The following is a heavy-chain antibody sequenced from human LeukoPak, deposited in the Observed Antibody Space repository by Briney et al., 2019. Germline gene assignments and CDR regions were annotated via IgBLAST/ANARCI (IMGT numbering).Heavy chain of an antibody. D-gene: IGHD1-26*01. CDR2: IYYSGST. CDR1: GGSISSYY. Sequence: ASETLSLTCTVSGGSISSYYWSWIRQPPGKGLEWIGYIYYSGSTNYNPSLKSRVTISVDTSKNQFSLKLSSVTAADTAVYYCARVGATNLDYWGQGTLVTVSS. V-gene: IGHV4-59*01. J-gene: IGHJ4*02. CDR3: ARVGATNLDY.